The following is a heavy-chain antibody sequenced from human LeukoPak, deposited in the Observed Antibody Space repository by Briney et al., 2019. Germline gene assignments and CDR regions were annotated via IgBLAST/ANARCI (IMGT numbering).Heavy chain of an antibody. D-gene: IGHD1-26*01. CDR2: ISSSSSYI. Sequence: PGGSLRLSCAASGFTFSSYSMNWVRQAPGKGLEWVSSISSSSSYIYYADSVKGRFTISRDNAKNSLYLQMNSVRAEDTAVYYCASLTGGSYDWFDPWGQGTLVTVSS. J-gene: IGHJ5*02. CDR3: ASLTGGSYDWFDP. CDR1: GFTFSSYS. V-gene: IGHV3-21*01.